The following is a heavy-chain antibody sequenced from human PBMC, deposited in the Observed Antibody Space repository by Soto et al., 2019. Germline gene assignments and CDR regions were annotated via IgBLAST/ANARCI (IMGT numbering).Heavy chain of an antibody. V-gene: IGHV4-30-2*01. D-gene: IGHD4-17*01. CDR3: ARDTYGDYVGYFDP. CDR1: GDTISTGGYS. Sequence: QLQLQESGSRLVKSSETLSLTCAVSGDTISTGGYSWAWIRQPPGKPLEWIGHTYHSGNPYYNPSLXXXVXXSGDASRTRFPLRLSSVTAPDAAVYRCARDTYGDYVGYFDPWGQGTLVTVSS. CDR2: TYHSGNP. J-gene: IGHJ5*02.